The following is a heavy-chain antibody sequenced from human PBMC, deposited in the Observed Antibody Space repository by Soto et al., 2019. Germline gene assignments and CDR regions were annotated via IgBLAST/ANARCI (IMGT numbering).Heavy chain of an antibody. CDR3: AKAPYCSGGSCYGYYYYGMDV. CDR2: ISGSGGST. V-gene: IGHV3-23*01. CDR1: GFTFSSYA. J-gene: IGHJ6*02. D-gene: IGHD2-15*01. Sequence: PGGSLRLSCAASGFTFSSYAMSWVRQAPGKGLEWVSAISGSGGSTYYADSVKGRFTISRDNSKNTLYLQMNSLRAEDTAVYYCAKAPYCSGGSCYGYYYYGMDVWGQGTTVTV.